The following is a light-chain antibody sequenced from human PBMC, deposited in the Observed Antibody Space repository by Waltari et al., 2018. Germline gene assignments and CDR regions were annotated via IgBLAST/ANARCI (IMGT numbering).Light chain of an antibody. CDR2: KNH. CDR1: NIGMKS. Sequence: SYVLTQPVSVSVAPGQTARITCDGDNIGMKSVHWYQQKPGRAPRQVIYKNHNRPPRVPERFSGSNSGYTATLIITGAQVDDEAEYYCQVWDTNTDVFGSGTRVTVL. CDR3: QVWDTNTDV. J-gene: IGLJ1*01. V-gene: IGLV3-9*01.